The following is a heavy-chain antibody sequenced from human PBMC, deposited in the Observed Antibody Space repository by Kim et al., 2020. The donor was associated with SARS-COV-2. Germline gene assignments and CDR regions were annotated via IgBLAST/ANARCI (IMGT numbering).Heavy chain of an antibody. CDR2: ISYDGSNK. D-gene: IGHD3-22*01. Sequence: GGSLRLSCAASGFTFSSYAMHWVRQAPGKGLEWVAVISYDGSNKYYADSVKGRFTISRDNSKNTLYLQMNSLRAEDTAVYYCASDYYDSSGYSYGMDVWG. J-gene: IGHJ6*01. CDR1: GFTFSSYA. V-gene: IGHV3-30*04. CDR3: ASDYYDSSGYSYGMDV.